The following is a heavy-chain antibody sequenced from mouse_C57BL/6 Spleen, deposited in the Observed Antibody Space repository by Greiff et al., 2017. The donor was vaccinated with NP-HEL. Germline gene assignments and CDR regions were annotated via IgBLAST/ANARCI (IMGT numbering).Heavy chain of an antibody. D-gene: IGHD1-1*01. CDR1: GYTFTEYT. J-gene: IGHJ4*01. CDR2: FYPGSGSI. V-gene: IGHV1-62-2*01. Sequence: QVQLQQSGAELVKPGASVKLSCKASGYTFTEYTIHWVKQRSGQGLEWIGWFYPGSGSIKYNEKFKDKATLTADKSSSTVYMELSRLTSEDSAVYFCARHEEPYYGSSSYYYAMDYWGQGTSVTVSS. CDR3: ARHEEPYYGSSSYYYAMDY.